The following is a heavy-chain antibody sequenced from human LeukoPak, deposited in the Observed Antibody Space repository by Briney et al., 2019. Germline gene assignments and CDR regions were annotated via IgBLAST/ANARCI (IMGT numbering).Heavy chain of an antibody. V-gene: IGHV4-59*01. D-gene: IGHD3-22*01. CDR2: ISYSGST. CDR1: GGSMSSYY. Sequence: SETLSLTCTVSGGSMSSYYWSWTRQPPGKGLEWIDYISYSGSTNYNPSLKSRVTISVDTSKNHFSLKLSSVTAADTAVYYCARDRRYYDTSGTVYYDAMDVWGQGTTVTVSS. CDR3: ARDRRYYDTSGTVYYDAMDV. J-gene: IGHJ6*02.